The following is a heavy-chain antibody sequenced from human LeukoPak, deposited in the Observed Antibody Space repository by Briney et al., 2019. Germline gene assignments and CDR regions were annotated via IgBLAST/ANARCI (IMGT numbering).Heavy chain of an antibody. CDR2: INQNGSEK. CDR1: GFTFIRYW. J-gene: IGHJ3*02. V-gene: IGHV3-7*01. D-gene: IGHD3-22*01. CDR3: ARDPYYDSSGYYAFDI. Sequence: QAGGSLRLSCAASGFTFIRYWMSWVRQAPGKGLEWVANINQNGSEKYYVDSVKGRFTISRDNAKNSLYLQMNSLRAEDTAVYSCARDPYYDSSGYYAFDIWGQGTMVTVSS.